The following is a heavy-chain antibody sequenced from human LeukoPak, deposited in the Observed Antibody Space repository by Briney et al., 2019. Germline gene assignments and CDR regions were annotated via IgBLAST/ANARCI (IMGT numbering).Heavy chain of an antibody. CDR1: GGSFSGYY. CDR2: INHSGST. V-gene: IGHV4-34*01. D-gene: IGHD6-19*01. CDR3: ARGGIAVAGTRPYNWFDP. J-gene: IGHJ5*02. Sequence: SETLSLTCAVYGGSFSGYYWSWIRQPPGKGLEWIGEINHSGSTNYNPSLMSRVTISVDTSKNQFSLKLSSVTAADTAVYYCARGGIAVAGTRPYNWFDPWGQGTLVTVSS.